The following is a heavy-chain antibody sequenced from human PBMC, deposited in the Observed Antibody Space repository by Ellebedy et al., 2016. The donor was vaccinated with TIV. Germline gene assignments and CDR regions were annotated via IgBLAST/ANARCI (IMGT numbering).Heavy chain of an antibody. J-gene: IGHJ3*02. V-gene: IGHV1-58*02. CDR2: IVVGSGNT. CDR3: AAERDTDAFDI. Sequence: AASVKVSCKASGYTFTSYDINWVRQARGQRLEWIGWIVVGSGNTNYAQKLQERVTITRDMSTSTAYMELSSLRSEDTAVYYCAAERDTDAFDIWGQGTMVTVSS. D-gene: IGHD5-18*01. CDR1: GYTFTSYD.